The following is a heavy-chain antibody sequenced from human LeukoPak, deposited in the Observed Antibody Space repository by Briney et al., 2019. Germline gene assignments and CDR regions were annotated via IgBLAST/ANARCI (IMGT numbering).Heavy chain of an antibody. CDR1: GFTFDDYA. Sequence: PGRSLRLSCAASGFTFDDYAMHWVRQAPGKGLEWVSGISWNSGSIGYADSVKGRFTISRDNAKNSLYLQMNSLRAEDTALYYCAKDESATMVRGNWFDPWGQGTLVTVSS. D-gene: IGHD3-10*01. CDR2: ISWNSGSI. CDR3: AKDESATMVRGNWFDP. J-gene: IGHJ5*02. V-gene: IGHV3-9*01.